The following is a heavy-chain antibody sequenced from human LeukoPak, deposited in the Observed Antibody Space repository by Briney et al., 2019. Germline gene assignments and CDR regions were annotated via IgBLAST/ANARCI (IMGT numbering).Heavy chain of an antibody. J-gene: IGHJ4*02. CDR2: IAHDENNK. D-gene: IGHD3-16*01. Sequence: GRSLRLCCAASGFTCRNYGMHWVRQAPGKGLEWVAVIAHDENNKDYADSVKGRFTISRDNSKNTLYLQMNSLRVEDTAVYYCAKEGATSDFDYWGQGTLVTVSS. V-gene: IGHV3-30*18. CDR1: GFTCRNYG. CDR3: AKEGATSDFDY.